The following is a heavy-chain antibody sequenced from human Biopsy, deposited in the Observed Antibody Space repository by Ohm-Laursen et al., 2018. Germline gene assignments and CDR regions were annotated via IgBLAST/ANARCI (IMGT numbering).Heavy chain of an antibody. CDR2: ISAGGCGT. J-gene: IGHJ5*02. V-gene: IGHV3-23*01. D-gene: IGHD5-18*01. CDR3: AKDLRKKAAIQLWNNWFDP. CDR1: GFTFSTYA. Sequence: SLRLSCTASGFTFSTYAMSWVRQAPGRGLEWVSAISAGGCGTYYADSVRGRFTISRDNFKNTLFLQMDSLRAEDTAVYYCAKDLRKKAAIQLWNNWFDPWGQGTLVTVSS.